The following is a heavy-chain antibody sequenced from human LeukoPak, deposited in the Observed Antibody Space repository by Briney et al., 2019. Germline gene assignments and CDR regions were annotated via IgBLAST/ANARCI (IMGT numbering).Heavy chain of an antibody. CDR1: GFTSSSYA. Sequence: PGGSLRLSCAASGFTSSSYAMSWVRQAPGKGLKWVSSISADGVNAYYADSVKGRFTISRDNSKDTLYLQMNSLRAEDTAVYYCAKIKPSSGWGFDSWGQGTLVTVSS. D-gene: IGHD6-19*01. CDR2: ISADGVNA. CDR3: AKIKPSSGWGFDS. J-gene: IGHJ4*02. V-gene: IGHV3-23*01.